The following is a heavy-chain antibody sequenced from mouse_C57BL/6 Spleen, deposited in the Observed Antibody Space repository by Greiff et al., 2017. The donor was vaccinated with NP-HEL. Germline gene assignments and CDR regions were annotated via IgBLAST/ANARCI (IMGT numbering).Heavy chain of an antibody. CDR2: IDPETGGT. CDR3: AFDY. J-gene: IGHJ2*01. Sequence: VKLMESGAELVRPGASVTLSCKASGYTFTDYEMHWVKQTPVHGLEWIGAIDPETGGTAYNQKFKGKAILTADKSSSTAYMELRSLTSEDSAVYYCAFDYWGQGTTLTVSS. V-gene: IGHV1-15*01. CDR1: GYTFTDYE.